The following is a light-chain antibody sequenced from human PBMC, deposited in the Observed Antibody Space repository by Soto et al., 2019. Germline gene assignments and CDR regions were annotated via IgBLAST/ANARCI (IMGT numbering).Light chain of an antibody. CDR1: QSVSSTY. V-gene: IGKV3-20*01. CDR3: QQYVYSPPYT. J-gene: IGKJ2*01. CDR2: GAS. Sequence: EIVLTQSPGTLSLSPGERATLSCRASQSVSSTYLAWYQQKPGQAPRLLIYGASSRATGIPDRFSGSGSGTDLTLTISRLEPEDFAVYYCQQYVYSPPYTFGQGTKLEIK.